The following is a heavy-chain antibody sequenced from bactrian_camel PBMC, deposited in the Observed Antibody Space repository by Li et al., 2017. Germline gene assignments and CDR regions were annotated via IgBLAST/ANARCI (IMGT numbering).Heavy chain of an antibody. CDR1: GFTFSMYW. Sequence: VQLVESGGGLVQPGQSLRLSCTASGFTFSMYWMSWVRQAPGKGLEWVSSVWPGGGRPYYSDSVKGRFTISKDNTKNTVSLEMNSLQPEDTAVYYCNGRFGTDDSLYDYWGQGTQVTVS. J-gene: IGHJ4*01. CDR2: VWPGGGRP. D-gene: IGHD1*01. V-gene: IGHV3S6*01. CDR3: NGRFGTDDSLYDY.